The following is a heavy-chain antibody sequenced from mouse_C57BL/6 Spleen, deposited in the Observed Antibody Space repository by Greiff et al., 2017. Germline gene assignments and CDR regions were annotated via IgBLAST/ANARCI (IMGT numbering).Heavy chain of an antibody. V-gene: IGHV5-16*01. J-gene: IGHJ4*01. Sequence: EVKLVESEGGLVQPGSSMKLSCTASGFTFSDYYMAWVRQVPEKGLEWVANINYDGSSTYYLDSLKSRFIISRDNAKNILYLQMSSLKSEDTATYYCARGYGYFDYWGQGTSVTVSS. CDR1: GFTFSDYY. CDR2: INYDGSST. CDR3: ARGYGYFDY. D-gene: IGHD1-2*01.